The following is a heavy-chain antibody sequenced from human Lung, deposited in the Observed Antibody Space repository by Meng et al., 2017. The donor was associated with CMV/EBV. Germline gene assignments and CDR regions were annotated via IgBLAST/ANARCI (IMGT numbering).Heavy chain of an antibody. V-gene: IGHV4-4*02. J-gene: IGHJ1*01. CDR1: GDSITNHNW. D-gene: IGHD3-10*01. CDR3: LRRSGGSV. Sequence: QVQLRESGPDRVKPSATLSLTCAVPGDSITNHNWWAWVRQPPGKGLEWIGEIPHRGSSAYNPSLKSRVSMSIDKSKNQFSLKLTSVTAADTAVYHCLRRSGGSVWGQGTLAPSPQ. CDR2: IPHRGSS.